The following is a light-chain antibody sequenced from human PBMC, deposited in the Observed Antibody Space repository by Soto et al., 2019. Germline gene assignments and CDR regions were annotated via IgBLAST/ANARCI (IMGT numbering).Light chain of an antibody. V-gene: IGKV3-11*01. CDR3: QQRSNWPPRT. J-gene: IGKJ4*01. CDR2: DAS. Sequence: EIVLTQSPATLSLSPGERAPLSCRASQSVSSYLAWYQQKPGQAPRLLIYDASNRATGIPARFSGSGSGTDFTLTISSLEPEDFAVYYCQQRSNWPPRTFGGGTKVDSK. CDR1: QSVSSY.